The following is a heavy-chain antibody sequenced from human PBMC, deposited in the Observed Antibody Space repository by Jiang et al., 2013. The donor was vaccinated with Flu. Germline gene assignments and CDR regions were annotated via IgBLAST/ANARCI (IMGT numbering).Heavy chain of an antibody. Sequence: QSGSELKEPGASVTVSCKASGYTFTTYALNWVRQVPGQGLEWMGWINMYTGNPSYVQGFTGRFVFSLDTSVNTAYLQISSLKAEDTAIYYCARHDVGTDFDYWGQGTLVTV. CDR1: GYTFTTYA. J-gene: IGHJ4*02. V-gene: IGHV7-4-1*02. D-gene: IGHD7-27*01. CDR2: INMYTGNP. CDR3: ARHDVGTDFDY.